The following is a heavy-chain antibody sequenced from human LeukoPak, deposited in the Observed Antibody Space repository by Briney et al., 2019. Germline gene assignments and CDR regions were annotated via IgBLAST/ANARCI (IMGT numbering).Heavy chain of an antibody. D-gene: IGHD6-13*01. CDR2: INPNSGGT. V-gene: IGHV1-2*02. J-gene: IGHJ5*02. CDR1: GYTFTGYY. Sequence: ASVKVSCKASGYTFTGYYMHWVRQAPGQGLEWMGWINPNSGGTNYAQKFQGRVTMTRDTSISTAYMELSRLRSDDTAVYYCARPQQQLAANWFDPWGQGTLVTVSS. CDR3: ARPQQQLAANWFDP.